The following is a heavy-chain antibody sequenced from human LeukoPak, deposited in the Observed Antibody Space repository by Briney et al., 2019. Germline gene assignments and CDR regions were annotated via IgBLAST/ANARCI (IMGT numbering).Heavy chain of an antibody. CDR1: GGIFNSFA. CDR3: AVTNGPALNWYFDL. V-gene: IGHV1-69*04. J-gene: IGHJ2*01. CDR2: IIPLLDHT. D-gene: IGHD1-1*01. Sequence: ASVKVSCKASGGIFNSFAISWVRQAPGQGLEWMGRIIPLLDHTTYAQKFQGRVTITADKSTSTAYMELSSLRSEDTAVYYCAVTNGPALNWYFDLWGRGTLVTVSS.